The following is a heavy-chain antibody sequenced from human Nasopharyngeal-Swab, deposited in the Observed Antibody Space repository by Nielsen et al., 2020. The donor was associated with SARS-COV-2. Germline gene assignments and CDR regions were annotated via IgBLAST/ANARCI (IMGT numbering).Heavy chain of an antibody. V-gene: IGHV1-69*01. CDR3: ARGVGATFDY. J-gene: IGHJ4*02. Sequence: WVRQAPGQGLEWTGGIIPIFGTANYAQKFQGRVTITADESTSTAYMELSSLRSEDTAVYYCARGVGATFDYWGQGTPVTVSS. CDR2: IIPIFGTA. D-gene: IGHD1-26*01.